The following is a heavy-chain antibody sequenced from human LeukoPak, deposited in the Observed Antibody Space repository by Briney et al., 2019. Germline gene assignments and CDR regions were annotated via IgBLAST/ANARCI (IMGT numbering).Heavy chain of an antibody. CDR1: GGSVSSGSYY. CDR2: IYYSGST. J-gene: IGHJ4*02. V-gene: IGHV4-61*01. CDR3: ARAPPIRGLLYVDY. D-gene: IGHD3-3*01. Sequence: SETLSLTCTVSGGSVSSGSYYWSWIRQPPGKGLEWIGYIYYSGSTNYNPSLKSRVTISVDTSKNQFSLKLSSVTAADTAVYYCARAPPIRGLLYVDYWGQGTLVTVSS.